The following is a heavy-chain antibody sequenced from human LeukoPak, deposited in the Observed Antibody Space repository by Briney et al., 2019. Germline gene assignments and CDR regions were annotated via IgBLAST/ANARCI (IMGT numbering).Heavy chain of an antibody. CDR3: ARLPGDGSGSYSDYYGMDV. Sequence: PSETLSLTCTVSGGSISSSRYYWGWIRQPPGKGLEWVGGIYYSGSTYYNPSLKSRVTISVDTSKNQFSLKLSSVTAADTAVYYCARLPGDGSGSYSDYYGMDVWGQGTTVTVSS. D-gene: IGHD3-10*01. V-gene: IGHV4-39*01. CDR2: IYYSGST. CDR1: GGSISSSRYY. J-gene: IGHJ6*02.